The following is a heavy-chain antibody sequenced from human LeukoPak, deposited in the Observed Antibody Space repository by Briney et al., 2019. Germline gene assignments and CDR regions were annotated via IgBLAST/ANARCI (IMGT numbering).Heavy chain of an antibody. CDR2: ISSSSSTI. J-gene: IGHJ4*02. CDR1: GFDFSNYY. CDR3: ARLVGYCSSTSCYADY. D-gene: IGHD2-2*01. V-gene: IGHV3-48*01. Sequence: GGSLRLSCEASGFDFSNYYMSWVRQAPGKGLEWVSYISSSSSTIYYADSVKGRFTISRDNARNSLYLQMNSLRAEDTAVYYCARLVGYCSSTSCYADYWGQGTLVTVSS.